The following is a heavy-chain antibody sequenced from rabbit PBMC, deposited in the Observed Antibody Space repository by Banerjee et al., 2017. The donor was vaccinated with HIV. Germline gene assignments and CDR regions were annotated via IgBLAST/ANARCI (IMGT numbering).Heavy chain of an antibody. CDR3: ARWHTVNGGSRFNL. J-gene: IGHJ4*01. D-gene: IGHD2-1*01. V-gene: IGHV1S40*01. CDR1: GFSFSSSYW. CDR2: IYAGSSGSA. Sequence: QSLEESGGDLVKPGASLTLTCTASGFSFSSSYWICWVRQAPGKGLEWIACIYAGSSGSAYYASWAKGRFTITRSTSLNTVTLQVNSLTAADTATYFCARWHTVNGGSRFNLWGPGTLVTVS.